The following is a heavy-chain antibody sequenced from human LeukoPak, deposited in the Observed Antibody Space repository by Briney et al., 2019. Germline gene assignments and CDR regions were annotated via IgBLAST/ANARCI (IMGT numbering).Heavy chain of an antibody. CDR1: RFTFSSCA. J-gene: IGHJ4*02. V-gene: IGHV3-23*01. Sequence: GGSLRLSYAASRFTFSSCAMSWARQAPGKGLEWVSAISGSGGSTYYADSVKGRFTISRDNSKNTLYLQMNSLRAEDTAVYYCAKRRGYSSGWFDYWGQGTLVTVSS. CDR3: AKRRGYSSGWFDY. CDR2: ISGSGGST. D-gene: IGHD6-19*01.